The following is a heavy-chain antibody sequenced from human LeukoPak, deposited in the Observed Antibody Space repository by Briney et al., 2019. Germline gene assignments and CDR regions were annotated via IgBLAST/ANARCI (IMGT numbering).Heavy chain of an antibody. CDR3: ARDEAYYDYVWGSYRVSGPLDY. V-gene: IGHV3-33*01. J-gene: IGHJ4*02. D-gene: IGHD3-16*02. CDR1: GFTFSSYG. CDR2: IWYDGSNK. Sequence: GGSLRLSCAASGFTFSSYGMHWVRQAPGKGLEWVAVIWYDGSNKYYADSVKGRFTISRDNSKNTLCLQMNSLRAEDTAVYYCARDEAYYDYVWGSYRVSGPLDYWGQGTLVTVSS.